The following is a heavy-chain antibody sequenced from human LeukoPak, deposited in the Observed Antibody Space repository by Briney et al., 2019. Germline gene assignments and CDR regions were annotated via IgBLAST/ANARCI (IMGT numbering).Heavy chain of an antibody. Sequence: GGSLRLSCAASGFTFSSYAMSWVRQAPGKGLEWVSAISGSGGSTYYADSVKGRFTNSRDNSKDTLYLQMNSLRAEDTAVYYCAKGRQWLVHDYWGQGTLVTVSS. J-gene: IGHJ4*02. D-gene: IGHD6-19*01. CDR1: GFTFSSYA. V-gene: IGHV3-23*01. CDR2: ISGSGGST. CDR3: AKGRQWLVHDY.